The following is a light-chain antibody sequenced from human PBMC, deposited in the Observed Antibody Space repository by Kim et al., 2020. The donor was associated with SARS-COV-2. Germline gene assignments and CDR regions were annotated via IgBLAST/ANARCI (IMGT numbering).Light chain of an antibody. V-gene: IGLV3-21*04. CDR2: YDR. Sequence: PGKKARITWGGDTIGNKNVHWYQQKPGQAPVLVIYYDRDRPSGIPERFSGSNSGNTATLTISRVEAGDEADYYCQVWDSSNDHYVFGTGTKVTVL. J-gene: IGLJ1*01. CDR3: QVWDSSNDHYV. CDR1: TIGNKN.